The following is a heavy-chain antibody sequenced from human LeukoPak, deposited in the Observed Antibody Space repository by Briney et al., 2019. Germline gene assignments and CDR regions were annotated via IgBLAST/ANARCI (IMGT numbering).Heavy chain of an antibody. CDR1: GFTFSSYA. J-gene: IGHJ5*02. Sequence: GGSLRLSCAASGFTFSSYAMSWVRQAPGKGLDWVSSISASGGSTYFADSVKGRFTISRDNSKNTLYLQMNSLRDEDTALYYCAKSFTGIYIGEEWFDPWGQGTLVTVSS. D-gene: IGHD5-12*01. V-gene: IGHV3-23*01. CDR2: ISASGGST. CDR3: AKSFTGIYIGEEWFDP.